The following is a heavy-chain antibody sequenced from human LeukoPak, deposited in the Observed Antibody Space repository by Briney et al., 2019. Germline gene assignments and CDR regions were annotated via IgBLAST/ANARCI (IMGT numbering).Heavy chain of an antibody. CDR3: ASGRRSEGGYYYMDV. CDR1: GYTFTSYG. V-gene: IGHV1-18*01. Sequence: ASVKVSCKASGYTFTSYGISWVRQAPGQGLEWMGWISAYNANTNYAQKLQGRVTMTTDTSTSTAYMELRSLRSDGTAVYYCASGRRSEGGYYYMDVWGKGTTVTVSS. J-gene: IGHJ6*03. CDR2: ISAYNANT. D-gene: IGHD1-1*01.